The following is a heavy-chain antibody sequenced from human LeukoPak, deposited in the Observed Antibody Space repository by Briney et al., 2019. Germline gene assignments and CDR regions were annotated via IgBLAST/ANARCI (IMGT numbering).Heavy chain of an antibody. D-gene: IGHD3-22*01. J-gene: IGHJ4*02. CDR2: ISAYNGNT. V-gene: IGHV1-18*01. CDR1: GYTFTSYG. CDR3: ARDRRNYYDSSGYYGLDY. Sequence: GASVKVSCKASGYTFTSYGISWVRQAPGQGLEWMGWISAYNGNTNYAQKLQGRVTMTTDTSTSTAYMELRSLRSDDTAVYYCARDRRNYYDSSGYYGLDYWGQGTLVTVSS.